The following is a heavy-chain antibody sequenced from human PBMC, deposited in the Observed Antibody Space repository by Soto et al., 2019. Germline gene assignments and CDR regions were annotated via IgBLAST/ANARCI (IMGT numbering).Heavy chain of an antibody. Sequence: SETLSLTCTVSGGSISSGDYYWSWLRQPPGKGLEWIGYIYYSGSTYYNPSLKSRVTISVDTSKNQFSLKLSSVTAADTAVYYCARGGLYSSGWRKIDYWGQGTLVTVSS. CDR2: IYYSGST. J-gene: IGHJ4*02. D-gene: IGHD6-19*01. V-gene: IGHV4-30-4*01. CDR1: GGSISSGDYY. CDR3: ARGGLYSSGWRKIDY.